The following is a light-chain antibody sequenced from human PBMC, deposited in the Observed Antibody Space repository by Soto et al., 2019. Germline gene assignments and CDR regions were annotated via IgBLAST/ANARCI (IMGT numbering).Light chain of an antibody. V-gene: IGKV3-15*01. CDR2: GAS. J-gene: IGKJ1*01. CDR3: QHYNNWPPWT. CDR1: QSVSTN. Sequence: EIVLTQSPGTLSVSPGERANLSCRASQSVSTNLAWFQQKPGQAPRLLIYGASTRATGIPARFSGSGSGTEFTLTINSLQSEDLAVYYCQHYNNWPPWTFGQGTKVEIK.